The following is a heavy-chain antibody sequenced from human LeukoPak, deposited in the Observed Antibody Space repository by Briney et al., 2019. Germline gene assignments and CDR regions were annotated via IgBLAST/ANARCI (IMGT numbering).Heavy chain of an antibody. V-gene: IGHV3-30*04. CDR2: TSTDENLK. CDR1: GFTFSSYV. CDR3: AKDGTKWDLTP. Sequence: GGSLRLSCAASGFTFSSYVTHWVRQAPGKGLEWVAVTSTDENLKIYADSVKGRFTISRDNSKNTLYLQMNSLRAEDAAVYYVAKDGTKWDLTPWGQGTLVTVSS. D-gene: IGHD1-26*01. J-gene: IGHJ5*02.